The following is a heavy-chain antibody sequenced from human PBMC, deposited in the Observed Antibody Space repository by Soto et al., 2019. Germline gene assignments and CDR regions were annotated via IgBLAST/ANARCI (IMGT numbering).Heavy chain of an antibody. Sequence: HVQLVESGGGVVQPGRSLRLSCAASGFTFSSYGMHWVRQAPGKGMEWVAVISYDGSNKYYADSVKGRFTITRDNSKNTLYLQMNSLGAEDTAVYYCAKGYHYFDYWGQGTLVTVSS. D-gene: IGHD1-20*01. CDR1: GFTFSSYG. V-gene: IGHV3-30*18. J-gene: IGHJ4*02. CDR3: AKGYHYFDY. CDR2: ISYDGSNK.